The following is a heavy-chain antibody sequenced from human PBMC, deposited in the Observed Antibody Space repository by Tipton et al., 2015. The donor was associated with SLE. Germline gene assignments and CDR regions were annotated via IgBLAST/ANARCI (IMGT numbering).Heavy chain of an antibody. J-gene: IGHJ4*02. V-gene: IGHV4-39*07. CDR3: ARPQIKDGYYFDY. CDR2: IYYSGST. Sequence: TLSLTCTVSGGSISSSSYYWGWIRQPPGKGLEWIGSIYYSGSTYYNPSRKSRVTISVDTSKNQFSLKLSSVTAADTAVYYCARPQIKDGYYFDYWGQGTLVTVSS. D-gene: IGHD3-10*01. CDR1: GGSISSSSYY.